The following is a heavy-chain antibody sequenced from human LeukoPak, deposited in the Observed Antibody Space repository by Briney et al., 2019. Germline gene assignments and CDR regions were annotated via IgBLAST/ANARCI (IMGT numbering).Heavy chain of an antibody. D-gene: IGHD3-22*01. Sequence: GGSLRLSCAASGFTFSSYDMHWVRQATGKGLEWVSAIGTASDTYYPGSVKGRFTISRENAKNSLYLQMNSLRAEDTAVYYCARVTYYYDSSGYYYSWFDPWGQGTLVTVSS. J-gene: IGHJ5*02. V-gene: IGHV3-13*01. CDR2: IGTASDT. CDR3: ARVTYYYDSSGYYYSWFDP. CDR1: GFTFSSYD.